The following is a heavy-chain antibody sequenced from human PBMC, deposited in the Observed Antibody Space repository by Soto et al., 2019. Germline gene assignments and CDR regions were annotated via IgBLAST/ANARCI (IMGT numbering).Heavy chain of an antibody. CDR3: ARDGYTRWGFDY. CDR2: ISFDGANT. Sequence: QVQLVESGGGVVPPGGSLRVSCVASGFTFSSYNMHWVRQAPGEGLEWVAVISFDGANTFYADSVKGRFTIYRDISRDTLYLQMSSLRDEDTAIYYGARDGYTRWGFDYWGQGTLVTVSS. D-gene: IGHD5-18*01. CDR1: GFTFSSYN. V-gene: IGHV3-30-3*01. J-gene: IGHJ4*02.